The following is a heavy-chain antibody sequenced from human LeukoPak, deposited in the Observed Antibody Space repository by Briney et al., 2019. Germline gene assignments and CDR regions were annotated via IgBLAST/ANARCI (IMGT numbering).Heavy chain of an antibody. J-gene: IGHJ3*02. CDR3: ARVTYSNLISAFDI. V-gene: IGHV3-53*01. CDR2: IYSGGST. Sequence: GGSLRLSCAASGFTVSSNYMSWVRQAPGKGLEWVSVIYSGGSTYYADSVKGRFTISRDNAKNTLYLQMNSLRAEDTAVYYCARVTYSNLISAFDIWGQGTMVTVSS. D-gene: IGHD1-7*01. CDR1: GFTVSSNY.